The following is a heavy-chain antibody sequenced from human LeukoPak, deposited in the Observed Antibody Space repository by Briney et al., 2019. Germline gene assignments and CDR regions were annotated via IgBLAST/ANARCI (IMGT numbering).Heavy chain of an antibody. CDR3: ARETSEDIVVVPAAIRPGRDAFDI. V-gene: IGHV4-34*01. CDR1: GGSFSGYY. J-gene: IGHJ3*02. CDR2: INHSGST. Sequence: SETLSLTCAVYGGSFSGYYWSWIRQPPGKELEWIGEINHSGSTNYNPSLKSRVTISVDTSKNQFSLKLSSVTAADTAVYYCARETSEDIVVVPAAIRPGRDAFDIWGQGTMVTVSP. D-gene: IGHD2-2*01.